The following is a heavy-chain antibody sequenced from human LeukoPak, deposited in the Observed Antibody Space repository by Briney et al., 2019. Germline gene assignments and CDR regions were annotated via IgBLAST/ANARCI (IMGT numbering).Heavy chain of an antibody. CDR3: VRDGEGVAISVNFWFDP. CDR2: MNPINGNT. J-gene: IGHJ5*02. Sequence: ASVKVSCKASGFTLTNYDINWVRQALGQGLEWMGWMNPINGNTGYARKFQGRVTMTRDTSISTAYMELRSLTSEDTAIYYCVRDGEGVAISVNFWFDPWGQGTLVTVSS. CDR1: GFTLTNYD. D-gene: IGHD3-10*01. V-gene: IGHV1-8*01.